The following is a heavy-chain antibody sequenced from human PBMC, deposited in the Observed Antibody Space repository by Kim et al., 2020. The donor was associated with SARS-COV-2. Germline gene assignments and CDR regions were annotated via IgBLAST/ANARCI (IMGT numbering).Heavy chain of an antibody. V-gene: IGHV3-23*01. J-gene: IGHJ4*02. Sequence: LTCAASGFTFGNYALSWVRQAPGKGLEWVSGISGNGARTYDADSVKGRFTISRDNSKNTLYLQMNSLRAEDTAVYYCAKLPAYYYDTSGYFWDWGQGTVVTVSS. CDR2: ISGNGART. CDR1: GFTFGNYA. D-gene: IGHD3-22*01. CDR3: AKLPAYYYDTSGYFWD.